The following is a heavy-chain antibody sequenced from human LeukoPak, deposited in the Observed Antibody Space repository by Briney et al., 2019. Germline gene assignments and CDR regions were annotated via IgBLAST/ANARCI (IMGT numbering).Heavy chain of an antibody. Sequence: SETLSLTCTVSGGSISSYYWSWIRQPAGKGLEWIGRIYTSGSTNYNPSLKSRVTMSVDTSKNQFSLKLSSVTAADTAVYYCAREVEFGAPYGRIRFDPWGQGTLVTVSS. J-gene: IGHJ5*02. CDR3: AREVEFGAPYGRIRFDP. D-gene: IGHD3-10*01. CDR2: IYTSGST. CDR1: GGSISSYY. V-gene: IGHV4-4*07.